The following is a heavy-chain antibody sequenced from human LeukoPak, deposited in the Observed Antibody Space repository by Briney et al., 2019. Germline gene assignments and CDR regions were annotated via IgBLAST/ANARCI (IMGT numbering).Heavy chain of an antibody. D-gene: IGHD3-10*01. Sequence: GGSLRLSCAASGFTFSSFIMNWVRQAPGKGLEWVSSISSSSNYIYYADSVKGRFTISRDNAKNSVYLQVNSLRAEDTALYYCARESGSPDYWGQGTLVTVSS. CDR3: ARESGSPDY. CDR2: ISSSSNYI. CDR1: GFTFSSFI. J-gene: IGHJ4*02. V-gene: IGHV3-21*01.